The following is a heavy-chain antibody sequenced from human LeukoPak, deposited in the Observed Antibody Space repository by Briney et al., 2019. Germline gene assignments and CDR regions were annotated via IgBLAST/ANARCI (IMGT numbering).Heavy chain of an antibody. CDR1: GGSFSGYY. J-gene: IGHJ5*02. CDR3: ARSPLRYYYDSSGYRNWFDP. V-gene: IGHV4-34*01. CDR2: INHSGST. Sequence: SETLSLTCAVYGGSFSGYYWSWIRQPPGKGLEWIGEINHSGSTNYNPSLKSRGTISVDTSKNQFSLKLSSVTAADTAVYYCARSPLRYYYDSSGYRNWFDPWGQGTLVTVSS. D-gene: IGHD3-22*01.